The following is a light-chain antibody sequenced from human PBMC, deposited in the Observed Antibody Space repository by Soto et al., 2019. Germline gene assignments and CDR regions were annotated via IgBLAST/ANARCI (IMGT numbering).Light chain of an antibody. Sequence: EIVLAQSPDTLSLSPGERATLSCRTSQSMSTNYLAWYQQKSGQPPRLLFYGASIRATGIPDRFSGSGSGTDFTLTISRLEPEDFAVYYCHQYDSSPLTFGGGAKVEIK. CDR1: QSMSTNY. J-gene: IGKJ4*01. CDR2: GAS. V-gene: IGKV3-20*01. CDR3: HQYDSSPLT.